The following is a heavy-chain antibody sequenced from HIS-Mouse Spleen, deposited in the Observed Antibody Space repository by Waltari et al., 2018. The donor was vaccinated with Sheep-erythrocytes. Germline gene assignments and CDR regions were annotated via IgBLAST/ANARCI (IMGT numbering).Heavy chain of an antibody. V-gene: IGHV1-2*02. CDR2: INPTRG. Sequence: QVQLVQSGAEVKKPGASVKVSCKASGYTFTAYYMHWVRQAPEQGLEWMGWINPTRGDKSISTAYRWLSRLRSDDTAVYYCARGYCSSTSCYGYVQHWGQGTLVTVSS. CDR3: ARGYCSSTSCYGYVQH. D-gene: IGHD2-2*01. J-gene: IGHJ1*01. CDR1: GYTFTAYY.